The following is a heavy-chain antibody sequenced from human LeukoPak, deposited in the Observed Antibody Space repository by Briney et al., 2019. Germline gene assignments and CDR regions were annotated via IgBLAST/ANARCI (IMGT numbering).Heavy chain of an antibody. CDR1: GYTFTSYG. J-gene: IGHJ6*03. CDR2: ISAYNGNT. D-gene: IGHD3-10*01. CDR3: AREWFGELLSSGSYYYYMDV. V-gene: IGHV1-18*01. Sequence: ASVKVSCKASGYTFTSYGISWVRQAPGQGLEWMGWISAYNGNTNYAQKLQGRVTMTTDTSMSTAYMELRSLRSDDTAEYNCAREWFGELLSSGSYYYYMDVWGKGTTVTVSS.